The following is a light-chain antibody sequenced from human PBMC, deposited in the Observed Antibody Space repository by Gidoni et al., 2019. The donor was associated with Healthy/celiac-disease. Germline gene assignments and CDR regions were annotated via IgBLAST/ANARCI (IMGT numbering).Light chain of an antibody. CDR3: QQYGSSPRT. CDR1: QSVSSSY. J-gene: IGKJ4*01. CDR2: GAS. Sequence: DIVLTHSPGTLSLSPGERATLSCRASQSVSSSYLAWYQQKPGQAPRLLIYGASSRATGIPDRFSGSGSGTDFTLTISRLEPEDFAVYYCQQYGSSPRTFGGGTKVEIK. V-gene: IGKV3-20*01.